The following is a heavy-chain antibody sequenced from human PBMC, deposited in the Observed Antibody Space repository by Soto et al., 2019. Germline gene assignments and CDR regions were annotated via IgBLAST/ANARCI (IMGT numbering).Heavy chain of an antibody. V-gene: IGHV4-59*01. Sequence: SETLSLTCTVSGGSISSYYWSWIRQPPGKGLEWIGYIYYSGSTNYNPSLKSRVTISVDTSKNQFSLKLSSVTAADTAVYYCARGRLEYSSSSLGPIAEYFQHWGQGTLVTVSS. J-gene: IGHJ1*01. D-gene: IGHD6-6*01. CDR1: GGSISSYY. CDR3: ARGRLEYSSSSLGPIAEYFQH. CDR2: IYYSGST.